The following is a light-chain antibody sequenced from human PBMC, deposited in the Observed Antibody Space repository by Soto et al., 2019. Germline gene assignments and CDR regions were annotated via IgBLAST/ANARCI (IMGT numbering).Light chain of an antibody. CDR3: QQRSNWPIT. CDR2: GAS. CDR1: QSVSSD. J-gene: IGKJ5*01. Sequence: EIVMTQSPSTLSVSPGERATLSCRASQSVSSDLAWYQHKPGQAPRLLIYGASTRATGIPARFSGSGSGTDFTLTISSLEPEDFAVYYCQQRSNWPITFGQGTRLEI. V-gene: IGKV3-11*01.